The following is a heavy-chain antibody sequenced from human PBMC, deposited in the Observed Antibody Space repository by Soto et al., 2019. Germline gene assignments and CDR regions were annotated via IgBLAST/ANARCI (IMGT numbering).Heavy chain of an antibody. J-gene: IGHJ3*02. CDR1: GGTFSSYA. CDR2: IIPIFGTA. D-gene: IGHD3-10*01. CDR3: ARERTYYYGSGSYYNDESYAFDI. Sequence: VASVKVSCKASGGTFSSYAISWVRQAPGQGLEWMGGIIPIFGTANYAQKFQGRVTITADKSTSTAYMELSSLRSEDTAVYYCARERTYYYGSGSYYNDESYAFDIWGQGTMVTVSS. V-gene: IGHV1-69*06.